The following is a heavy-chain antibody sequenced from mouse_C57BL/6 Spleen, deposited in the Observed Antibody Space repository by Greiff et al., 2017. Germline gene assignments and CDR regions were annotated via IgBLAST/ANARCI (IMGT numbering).Heavy chain of an antibody. J-gene: IGHJ3*01. CDR2: ISDGGSYT. Sequence: EVNLVESGGGLVKPGGSLKLSCAASGFTFSSYAMSWVRQTPEKRLAWVATISDGGSYTYYPDTVKGRFTISRDNAKNNLYLQMSHLKSEDTAMYYCARDHGFAWFAYWGQGTLVTVSA. D-gene: IGHD2-2*01. V-gene: IGHV5-4*01. CDR3: ARDHGFAWFAY. CDR1: GFTFSSYA.